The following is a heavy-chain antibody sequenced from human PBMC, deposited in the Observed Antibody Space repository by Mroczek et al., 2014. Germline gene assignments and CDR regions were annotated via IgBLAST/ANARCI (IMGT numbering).Heavy chain of an antibody. J-gene: IGHJ2*01. CDR1: GGSISSGGYY. D-gene: IGHD6-19*01. CDR3: ARGYSSGWRRWYFDL. Sequence: QVQLQESGPGLVKPSQTLSLTCTVSGGSISSGGYYWSWIRQHPGKGLEWIGYIYYSGSTYYNPSLKSRVTISVDTSKNQFSLKLSSVTAADTAVYYCARGYSSGWRRWYFDLWGRGTLVTVSS. V-gene: IGHV4-31*03. CDR2: IYYSGST.